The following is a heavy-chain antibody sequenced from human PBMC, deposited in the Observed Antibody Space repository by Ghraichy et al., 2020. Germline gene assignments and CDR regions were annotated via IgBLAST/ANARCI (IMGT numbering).Heavy chain of an antibody. CDR2: IYYSGST. CDR1: GGSISSSSYY. Sequence: SETLSLTCTVSGGSISSSSYYWGWIRQPPGKGLEWIGSIYYSGSTYYNPSLKSRVTISVDTSKNQFSLKLSSVTAADTAVYYCARQLKGAYSGYVRYDAFDIWGQGTMVTVSS. CDR3: ARQLKGAYSGYVRYDAFDI. D-gene: IGHD5-12*01. V-gene: IGHV4-39*01. J-gene: IGHJ3*02.